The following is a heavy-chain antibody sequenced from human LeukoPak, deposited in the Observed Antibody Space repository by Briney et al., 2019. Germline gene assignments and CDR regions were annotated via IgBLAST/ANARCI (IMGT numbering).Heavy chain of an antibody. CDR1: GFTFSDYY. J-gene: IGHJ6*02. Sequence: GGSLRLSCAASGFTFSDYYMSWIRQAPGKGLEWVSYISSSGSTIYYADSVKGRFTISRDNAKNSLYLQMNSLRAEDTAVYYCARDRLGYSSSWYSSYYYYGMDVWGQGTTVTVSS. V-gene: IGHV3-11*01. CDR3: ARDRLGYSSSWYSSYYYYGMDV. D-gene: IGHD6-13*01. CDR2: ISSSGSTI.